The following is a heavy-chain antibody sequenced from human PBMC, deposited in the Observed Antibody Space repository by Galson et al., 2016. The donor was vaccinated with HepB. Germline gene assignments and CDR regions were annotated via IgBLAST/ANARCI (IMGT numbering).Heavy chain of an antibody. CDR3: ARDYGDDAYHFDY. J-gene: IGHJ4*02. Sequence: SVKVSCKASGYTFTSFGVSWVRQAPGQGLEWMGWISAYNDNTNYAQKFQGRVTITTDASTSTAYMDLRSLRSDATAVYYCARDYGDDAYHFDYWGQGTLVTVSS. D-gene: IGHD2-21*02. V-gene: IGHV1-18*01. CDR1: GYTFTSFG. CDR2: ISAYNDNT.